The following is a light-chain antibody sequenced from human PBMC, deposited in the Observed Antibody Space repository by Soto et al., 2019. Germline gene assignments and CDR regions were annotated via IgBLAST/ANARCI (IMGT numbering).Light chain of an antibody. CDR2: GNS. V-gene: IGLV1-40*01. Sequence: SVLTQPPSVSGAPGQRVTISCTGSSSNIGAIYDVHWYQQLPGTAPKLLIYGNSNRPSGVPDRFSGSKSGTSASLAITGLRAEDEADYYCQSYDSSLSGWVFGGGTQLTVL. CDR3: QSYDSSLSGWV. J-gene: IGLJ3*02. CDR1: SSNIGAIYD.